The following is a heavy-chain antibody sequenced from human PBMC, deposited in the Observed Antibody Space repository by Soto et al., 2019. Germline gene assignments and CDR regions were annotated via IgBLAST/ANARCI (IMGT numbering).Heavy chain of an antibody. CDR1: RSSFSIYA. J-gene: IGHJ6*03. Sequence: LLEAGGGLVHPGGSLRLSCSASRSSFSIYAINWVRQLPGKGLEWVSRTSGSGGRSDYGDSVRGRFTVSRDNQESMVDLQMNNLRVEDTAEYYCTSSPSGTWPGGYYHFMAVWGKGTTVIVSS. D-gene: IGHD2-15*01. CDR2: TSGSGGRS. CDR3: TSSPSGTWPGGYYHFMAV. V-gene: IGHV3-23*01.